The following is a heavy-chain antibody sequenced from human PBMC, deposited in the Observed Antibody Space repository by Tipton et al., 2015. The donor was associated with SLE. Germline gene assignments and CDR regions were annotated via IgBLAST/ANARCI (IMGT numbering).Heavy chain of an antibody. CDR1: GGSISSTNYF. V-gene: IGHV4-61*02. J-gene: IGHJ4*02. Sequence: TLSLTCTVSGGSISSTNYFWTWIRQPAGKGLEWIGRIYTSGNANYNPSLQSRVTISIDTSKNQFSLKLSSVTAADTAVYYCARHPTYFDYWGQGTLVTVSS. CDR2: IYTSGNA. CDR3: ARHPTYFDY.